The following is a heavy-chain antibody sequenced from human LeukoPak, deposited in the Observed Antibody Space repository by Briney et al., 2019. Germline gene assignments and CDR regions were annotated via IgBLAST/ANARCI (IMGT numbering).Heavy chain of an antibody. V-gene: IGHV3-21*01. CDR1: GFTFSSYS. CDR3: ARDTNIMITFGGSSTDY. Sequence: GGSLRLSCAASGFTFSSYSMNWVRQAPGKGLEWVSSISNIGNHIYYADSVKGRFTISRDNAKNSLYLQMNSLRAEDTAVYYCARDTNIMITFGGSSTDYWGQGTLVTVSS. D-gene: IGHD3-16*01. J-gene: IGHJ4*02. CDR2: ISNIGNHI.